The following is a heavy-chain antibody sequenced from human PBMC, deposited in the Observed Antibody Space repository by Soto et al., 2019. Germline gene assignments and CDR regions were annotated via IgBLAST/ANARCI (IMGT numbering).Heavy chain of an antibody. CDR1: GYTFTSYY. CDR2: INPSGGST. Sequence: GASVKVSCKASGYTFTSYYMHWVRQAPGQGLEWMGIINPSGGSTSYAQKFQGRVTMTRDTSTSTVYMELSSLRSEDTAVYYCSGVLAAAGLRAYYYGMDVWGQGTTVTVSS. J-gene: IGHJ6*02. CDR3: SGVLAAAGLRAYYYGMDV. D-gene: IGHD6-13*01. V-gene: IGHV1-46*01.